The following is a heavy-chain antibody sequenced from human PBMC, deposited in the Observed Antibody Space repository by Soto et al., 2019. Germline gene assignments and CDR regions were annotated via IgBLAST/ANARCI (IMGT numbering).Heavy chain of an antibody. CDR1: GGSISSYY. Sequence: SETLSLTCTVSGGSISSYYWSWIRQPPGKGLEWIGYIYYSGSTNYNPSLKSRVTISVDTSKNQFSLKLSSVTAADTAVYYCARLLSYGDYRSWYFDYWGQGTLVTVSS. V-gene: IGHV4-59*08. J-gene: IGHJ4*02. CDR3: ARLLSYGDYRSWYFDY. CDR2: IYYSGST. D-gene: IGHD4-17*01.